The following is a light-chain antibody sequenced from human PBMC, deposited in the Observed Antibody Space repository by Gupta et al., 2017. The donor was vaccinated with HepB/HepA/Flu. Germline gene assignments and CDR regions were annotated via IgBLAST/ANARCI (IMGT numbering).Light chain of an antibody. CDR1: QSVSSSY. Sequence: EIVLTQSPGTLSLSPGERATLSCRASQSVSSSYLAWYQQKPGQAPRLLNYGASSRATGIPDRFSGSGSGTDFTLTISRLEPEDFAVYYCQQYGSSPMCSFGQGTKLEIK. CDR2: GAS. J-gene: IGKJ2*04. V-gene: IGKV3-20*01. CDR3: QQYGSSPMCS.